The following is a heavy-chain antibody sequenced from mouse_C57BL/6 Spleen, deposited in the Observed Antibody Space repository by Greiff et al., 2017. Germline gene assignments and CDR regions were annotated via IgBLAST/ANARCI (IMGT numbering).Heavy chain of an antibody. J-gene: IGHJ2*01. Sequence: QVQLQQPGAELVKPGASVKLSCKASGYTFTSYWMQWVKQRPGQGLEWIGEIDPSDSYTNYNQKFKGKATLTVDTSSSTAYMQLSSLTSEDSAVYYCARGGYLYYFDYWGQGTTLTVSS. CDR2: IDPSDSYT. CDR1: GYTFTSYW. V-gene: IGHV1-50*01. D-gene: IGHD3-2*02. CDR3: ARGGYLYYFDY.